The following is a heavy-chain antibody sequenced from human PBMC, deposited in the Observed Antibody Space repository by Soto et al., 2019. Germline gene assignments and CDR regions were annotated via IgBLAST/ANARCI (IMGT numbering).Heavy chain of an antibody. CDR1: GYTFTSYA. Sequence: QVQLVQSGAEVKKPGASVKVSCKASGYTFTSYAMHWVRQAPGQRLEWMGWINAGNGNTKYSQKFQGRVTITRDTSASTAYMELSSLRSEDTAVYYCARDFIRKGDSYYYYGMDVWGQGTTVTVSS. CDR3: ARDFIRKGDSYYYYGMDV. CDR2: INAGNGNT. D-gene: IGHD1-26*01. J-gene: IGHJ6*02. V-gene: IGHV1-3*01.